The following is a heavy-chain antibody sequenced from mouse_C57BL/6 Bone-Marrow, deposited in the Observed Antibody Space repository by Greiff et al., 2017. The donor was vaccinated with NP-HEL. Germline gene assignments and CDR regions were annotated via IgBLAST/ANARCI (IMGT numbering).Heavy chain of an antibody. V-gene: IGHV1-15*01. Sequence: QVQRQQSGAELVRPGASVTLSCKASGYTFTDYEMHWVKQTPVHGLEWIGAIDPETGGTAYNQKFKGKAILTADKSSSTAYMELRSLTSEDSAVYYCTRGTQYDLDYWGKGTSV. J-gene: IGHJ4*01. D-gene: IGHD2-14*01. CDR3: TRGTQYDLDY. CDR1: GYTFTDYE. CDR2: IDPETGGT.